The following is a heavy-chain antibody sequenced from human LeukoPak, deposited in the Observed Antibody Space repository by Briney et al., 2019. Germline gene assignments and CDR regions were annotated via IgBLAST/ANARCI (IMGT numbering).Heavy chain of an antibody. J-gene: IGHJ3*02. CDR3: ARDPTSSWETAFDI. CDR1: GFTFSNYN. Sequence: GGSLRLSCAASGFTFSNYNMNWVRQAPGKGLEWVAYITISTTLIYYADSVKGRFTISRDNAKNSLYLQMNSLRAEDTAVYYCARDPTSSWETAFDIWGQGTMVTVSS. CDR2: ITISTTLI. V-gene: IGHV3-48*04. D-gene: IGHD1-26*01.